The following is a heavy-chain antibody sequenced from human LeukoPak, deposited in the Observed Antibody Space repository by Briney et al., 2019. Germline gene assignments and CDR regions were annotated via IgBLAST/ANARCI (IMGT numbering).Heavy chain of an antibody. CDR3: ARDSRYYDFWSGYTDFDY. Sequence: GGSLRLSCAASGFTFSSYWMDWVRQAPGKGLEWVANIKQDGSEKYYVDSVKGRFTISRDNAKNSLYLQMNSLRAEDTAVYYCARDSRYYDFWSGYTDFDYWGQGTLVTVSS. J-gene: IGHJ4*02. CDR1: GFTFSSYW. V-gene: IGHV3-7*01. D-gene: IGHD3-3*01. CDR2: IKQDGSEK.